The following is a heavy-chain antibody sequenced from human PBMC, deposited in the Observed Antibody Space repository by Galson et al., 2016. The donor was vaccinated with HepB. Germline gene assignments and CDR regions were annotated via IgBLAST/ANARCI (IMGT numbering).Heavy chain of an antibody. J-gene: IGHJ5*02. CDR3: ARVTPPCWFDP. CDR1: AFTVSGTY. V-gene: IGHV3-66*01. CDR2: IYSGGIT. Sequence: SLRLSCAASAFTVSGTYMTWVRQSPGKGLEWVSLIYSGGITYHADSVKGRFSISRDISKNLLYLQMNSLRAEDTAVYYCARVTPPCWFDPWGQGTLVTVSS.